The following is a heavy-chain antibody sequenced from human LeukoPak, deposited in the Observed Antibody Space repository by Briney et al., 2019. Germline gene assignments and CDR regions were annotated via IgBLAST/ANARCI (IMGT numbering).Heavy chain of an antibody. V-gene: IGHV3-23*01. D-gene: IGHD3-10*01. J-gene: IGHJ4*02. CDR2: LSGSGGST. Sequence: GGSLRLSCAASGFTFSSYAMSWVRQAPGKGLEWVSALSGSGGSTYYADSVKGRFTICRDNSKNTLYLQMNSLRAEDTAVYYCAKCLRGDYYGSGSYPDYWGQGTLVTVSS. CDR1: GFTFSSYA. CDR3: AKCLRGDYYGSGSYPDY.